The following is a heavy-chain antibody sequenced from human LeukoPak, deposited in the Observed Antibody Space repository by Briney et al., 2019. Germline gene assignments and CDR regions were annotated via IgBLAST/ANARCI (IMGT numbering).Heavy chain of an antibody. J-gene: IGHJ2*01. CDR1: GDSISNYY. V-gene: IGHV4-59*01. CDR3: ARGTTQHAWHVGL. Sequence: PSETLSLTCTVSGDSISNYYWTWFRQPPGKGLEWIAYISNNGNTRYNPSLESRVTVSLATSEHHFSLKFSSVTAADTAVYYCARGTTQHAWHVGLWGRGTLVTVSS. CDR2: ISNNGNT. D-gene: IGHD1-1*01.